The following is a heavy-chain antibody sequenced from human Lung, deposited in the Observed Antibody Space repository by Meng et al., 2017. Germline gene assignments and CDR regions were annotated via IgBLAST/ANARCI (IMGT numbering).Heavy chain of an antibody. CDR3: AGGAVVTLIFYHAMDV. D-gene: IGHD2-21*02. Sequence: GSLRLSCAVSGYSITGSYNWGWIRQSPGMGLEWIGSIYQSGSTYYNPSLKSRVTMSADTSKNQFSLKLTSVTAADTAVYYCAGGAVVTLIFYHAMDVWGQGTTVTVSS. CDR2: IYQSGST. J-gene: IGHJ6*02. V-gene: IGHV4-38-2*01. CDR1: GYSITGSYN.